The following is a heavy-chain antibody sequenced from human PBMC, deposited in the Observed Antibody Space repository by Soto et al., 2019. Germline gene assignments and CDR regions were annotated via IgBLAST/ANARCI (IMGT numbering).Heavy chain of an antibody. V-gene: IGHV6-1*01. Sequence: KQSQTLSLTCAISGDSVSSNSAAWNWIRQSPSRGLEWLGRTYYRSKWYNDYAVSVKSRITINPDTSKNQFSLQLNSVTPEDTAVYYCARGGPGFLAWLSWYFDLWGRGTLVTVSS. J-gene: IGHJ2*01. CDR2: TYYRSKWYN. CDR1: GDSVSSNSAA. CDR3: ARGGPGFLAWLSWYFDL. D-gene: IGHD3-3*01.